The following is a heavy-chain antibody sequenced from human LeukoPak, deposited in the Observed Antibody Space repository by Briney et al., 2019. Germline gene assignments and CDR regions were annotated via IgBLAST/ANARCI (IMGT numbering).Heavy chain of an antibody. J-gene: IGHJ4*02. CDR2: IYSGGST. Sequence: GGSLRLSCAASGFTVSSNYMSWVRQAPGKGLEWVSVIYSGGSTYYADSVKGRFTISRDNSKNTLYLQMNSLRAEDTAVYYCAKAVRSMVTGGGYFDSWGQGTLVTVSS. D-gene: IGHD3-10*01. CDR1: GFTVSSNY. V-gene: IGHV3-53*01. CDR3: AKAVRSMVTGGGYFDS.